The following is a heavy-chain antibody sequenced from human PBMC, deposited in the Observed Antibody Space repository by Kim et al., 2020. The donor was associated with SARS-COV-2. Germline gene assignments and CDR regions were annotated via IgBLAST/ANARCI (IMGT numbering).Heavy chain of an antibody. CDR3: AHSIDSGSYGD. CDR2: K. V-gene: IGHV2-5*01. D-gene: IGHD1-26*01. Sequence: KRYSPSLKSRLTITKDTSKNQVVLTMTNMDPVDTATYYCAHSIDSGSYGDWGQGTLVTVSS. J-gene: IGHJ4*02.